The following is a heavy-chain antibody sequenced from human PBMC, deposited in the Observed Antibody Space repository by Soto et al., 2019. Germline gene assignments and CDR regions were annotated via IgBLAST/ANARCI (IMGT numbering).Heavy chain of an antibody. CDR1: GFTFSSYG. Sequence: QVQLVESGGGVVQPGKSLRLSCAASGFTFSSYGMHWVRQAPGKGLEWVAVISYDGSNKYYADSVKGRFTISRDNSKNSLYRQMNSLRADDTAVYYCAKDQTHAPPYCSGGSCYLNYRVSPTGNRYYYYMDVWGKGTTVTVSS. CDR2: ISYDGSNK. J-gene: IGHJ6*03. CDR3: AKDQTHAPPYCSGGSCYLNYRVSPTGNRYYYYMDV. V-gene: IGHV3-30*18. D-gene: IGHD2-15*01.